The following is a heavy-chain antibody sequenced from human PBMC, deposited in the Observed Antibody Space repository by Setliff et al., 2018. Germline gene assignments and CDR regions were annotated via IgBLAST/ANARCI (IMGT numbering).Heavy chain of an antibody. CDR3: ARAPNDLGVDWLFNNYFDY. CDR2: ISYSGTP. Sequence: ETLSLTCTVSDDSFTSSRYYWGWIRQAPGSGLEWIGSISYSGTPYYNPSLKSRVTIAVDAPDNHFSLKLRSVTAADTAVYYCARAPNDLGVDWLFNNYFDYWGHGTLVTVSS. J-gene: IGHJ4*01. V-gene: IGHV4-39*02. CDR1: DDSFTSSRYY. D-gene: IGHD3-9*01.